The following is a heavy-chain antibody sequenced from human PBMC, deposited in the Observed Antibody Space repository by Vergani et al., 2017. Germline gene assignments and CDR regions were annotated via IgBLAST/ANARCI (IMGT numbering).Heavy chain of an antibody. Sequence: EVQLVQSGAEVKKPGATMKISCKVSGYTFTDHYMHWVKQAPGKGLEWMGLVDPEDGETIYAEKFKGRVTIAAYTSTDTAHLELSSLRSEDTAVYYCATPRTVTTCGMEVLGQGTTVIVSS. D-gene: IGHD4-17*01. J-gene: IGHJ6*02. CDR2: VDPEDGET. CDR1: GYTFTDHY. CDR3: ATPRTVTTCGMEV. V-gene: IGHV1-69-2*01.